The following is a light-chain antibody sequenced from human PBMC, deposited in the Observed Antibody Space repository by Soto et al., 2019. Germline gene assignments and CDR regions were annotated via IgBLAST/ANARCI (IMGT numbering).Light chain of an antibody. CDR3: SSYSTRSALV. J-gene: IGLJ3*02. CDR2: DVS. V-gene: IGLV2-14*03. CDR1: SADIGAFNY. Sequence: QSALTQPASVSGSPGQSITISCAGTSADIGAFNYVSWYQHHPGKAPKLLIYDVSDRPSGVSTRFSASKSANTASLTIAGLQADDEAEYYCSSYSTRSALVFGGGTKLTVL.